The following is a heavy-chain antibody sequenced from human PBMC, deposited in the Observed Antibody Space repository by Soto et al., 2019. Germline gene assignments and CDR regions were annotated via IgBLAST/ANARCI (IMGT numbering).Heavy chain of an antibody. J-gene: IGHJ6*02. D-gene: IGHD2-21*01. Sequence: PSETLSLTCTVSSASISNYYWSWIRQPPGKGLEWIGHIYYSGSTSYNPSLMSRVTISVDTSKNQFSLKLSSVTAADTAVYYCAASCVGCGGFNYYGMDVWGQGTTVTVSS. CDR1: SASISNYY. CDR2: IYYSGST. CDR3: AASCVGCGGFNYYGMDV. V-gene: IGHV4-59*12.